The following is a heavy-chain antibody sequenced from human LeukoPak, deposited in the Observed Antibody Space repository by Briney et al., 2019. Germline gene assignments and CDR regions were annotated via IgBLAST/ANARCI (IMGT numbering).Heavy chain of an antibody. D-gene: IGHD2-15*01. CDR2: VIPIFGTA. J-gene: IGHJ4*02. Sequence: SVKVSCKASGGTFSSYAISWVRQAPGQGLEWMGGVIPIFGTANYAQKFQGRVTITADESTSTAYMELSSLRSEDTAVYYCARAEDCSGGSCSNTFDYWGQGTLVTVSS. CDR3: ARAEDCSGGSCSNTFDY. CDR1: GGTFSSYA. V-gene: IGHV1-69*13.